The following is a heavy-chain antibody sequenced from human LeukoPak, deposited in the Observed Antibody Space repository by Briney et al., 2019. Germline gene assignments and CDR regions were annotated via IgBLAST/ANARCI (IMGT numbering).Heavy chain of an antibody. CDR1: GFTFSSYW. V-gene: IGHV3-7*01. Sequence: PGGSLRLSCAASGFTFSSYWMSWVRQAPGKGLEWVANIKQDGSEKYYVDSVKGRFTISRDNAKNSLYLQMNSLRAEDTAVYYCARDGSSSWYNYYYYYVDVWGKGTTVTVSS. CDR2: IKQDGSEK. CDR3: ARDGSSSWYNYYYYYVDV. J-gene: IGHJ6*03. D-gene: IGHD6-13*01.